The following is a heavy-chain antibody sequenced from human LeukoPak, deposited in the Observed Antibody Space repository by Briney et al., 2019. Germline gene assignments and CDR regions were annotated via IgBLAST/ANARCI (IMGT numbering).Heavy chain of an antibody. Sequence: GGSLRLSCAASGITFKNYAMSWVRQAPGKGPEWVSGISGNGASTHYADSAKGRFTISRINAADTLYLQMNSLRADDTAVYYCAKDAGLTGTTWFDSWGQGTLVTVSS. J-gene: IGHJ5*01. CDR1: GITFKNYA. D-gene: IGHD1-20*01. V-gene: IGHV3-23*01. CDR3: AKDAGLTGTTWFDS. CDR2: ISGNGAST.